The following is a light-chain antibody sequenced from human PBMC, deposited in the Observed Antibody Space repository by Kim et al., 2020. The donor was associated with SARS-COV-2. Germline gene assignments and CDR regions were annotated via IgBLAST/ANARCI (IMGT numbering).Light chain of an antibody. CDR3: SSYTSSSTPYV. CDR2: DVS. J-gene: IGLJ1*01. CDR1: SSDVGGYNY. Sequence: QSALTQPASESGSPGQSITISCTGTSSDVGGYNYVSWYQQHPGKAPKLMIYDVSKRPSGVSNRFSGSKSGNTASLTISGLQAEDEADYYCSSYTSSSTPYVFGTGTKVTVL. V-gene: IGLV2-14*01.